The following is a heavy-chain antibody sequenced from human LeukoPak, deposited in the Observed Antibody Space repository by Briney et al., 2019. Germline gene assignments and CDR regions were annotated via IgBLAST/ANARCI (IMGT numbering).Heavy chain of an antibody. J-gene: IGHJ6*03. CDR1: GFTLSNFW. Sequence: PGGSLRLSCAASGFTLSNFWMHWVRQAPGKGPLWASHIKKGRFTISRDNSKNTLYLEMNSLRAEDTAVYYCAKDSSSYDWGYMDVWGKGTTVTISS. CDR2: IK. D-gene: IGHD3-22*01. V-gene: IGHV3-74*01. CDR3: AKDSSSYDWGYMDV.